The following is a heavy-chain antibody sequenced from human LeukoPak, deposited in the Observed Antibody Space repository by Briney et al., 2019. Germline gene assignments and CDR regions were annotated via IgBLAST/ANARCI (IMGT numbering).Heavy chain of an antibody. D-gene: IGHD6-19*01. Sequence: PGGSLRLSFAPSIGPTLRKYAIPWGRPAPGQGPGWGGVISIDGSRQHYADFLVGRFTISRDNSKNTVSLQMSSLRTEDTAVYFCAREQGGSGWSGFDYWGQGTLVTVSS. J-gene: IGHJ4*02. CDR2: ISIDGSRQ. CDR3: AREQGGSGWSGFDY. V-gene: IGHV3-30*15. CDR1: GPTLRKYA.